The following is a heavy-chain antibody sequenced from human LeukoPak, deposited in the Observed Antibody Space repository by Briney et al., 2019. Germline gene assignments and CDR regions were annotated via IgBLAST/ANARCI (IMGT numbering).Heavy chain of an antibody. CDR1: GGSISSYY. V-gene: IGHV4-59*08. Sequence: PSETLSLTCTVSGGSISSYYWSWIRQPPGKGLEWIGYIYYSGSTNSNPSLKSRVTISVDTSKNQFSLKLSSVTAADTAVYYCASYSSSWSIPGYWGQGTLVTVSS. D-gene: IGHD6-13*01. CDR3: ASYSSSWSIPGY. J-gene: IGHJ4*02. CDR2: IYYSGST.